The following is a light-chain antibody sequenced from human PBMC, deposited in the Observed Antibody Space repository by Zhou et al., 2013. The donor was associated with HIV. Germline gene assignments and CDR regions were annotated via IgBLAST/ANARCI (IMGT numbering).Light chain of an antibody. V-gene: IGKV1-33*01. CDR3: QHYLRFPWT. J-gene: IGKJ1*01. CDR1: QDIKYY. Sequence: DIQMTQSPSSLSASVGDRVTLTCQASQDIKYYLNWYQHKPGKPPQLLIYDASNLQTGVPSRFSGSGSGTEFTLTITSLQPDDFATYYCQHYLRFPWTFGQGTKVEMK. CDR2: DAS.